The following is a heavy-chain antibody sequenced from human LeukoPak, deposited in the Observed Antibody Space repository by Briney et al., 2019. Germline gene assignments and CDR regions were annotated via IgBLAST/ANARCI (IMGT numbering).Heavy chain of an antibody. V-gene: IGHV3-30-3*01. CDR1: GFTFRSHA. Sequence: GGSLRLSCAASGFTFRSHAMHWVRQAPGKGLEWVAIISYDGSRKYYADSVKGRFTISRDNSKNTLYLQMNSLRPEDTAVYYCARNPFGGYNFDFWGQGILVTVSA. J-gene: IGHJ4*02. CDR3: ARNPFGGYNFDF. D-gene: IGHD5-18*01. CDR2: ISYDGSRK.